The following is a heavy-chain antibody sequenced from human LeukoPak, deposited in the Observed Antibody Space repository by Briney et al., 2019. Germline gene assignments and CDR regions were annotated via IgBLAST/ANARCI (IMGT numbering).Heavy chain of an antibody. CDR3: AKGILVGATGYSFDY. CDR1: GGSVSSGRYY. Sequence: SETLSLTCTVSGGSVSSGRYYWTWIRQPPGKGLEWIGYIYDSGSTNYNPSLKSRVTISIDTSKNRFSLKMNSVTAADTAVYYCAKGILVGATGYSFDYWGQGTLVTVSA. V-gene: IGHV4-61*01. D-gene: IGHD1-26*01. CDR2: IYDSGST. J-gene: IGHJ4*02.